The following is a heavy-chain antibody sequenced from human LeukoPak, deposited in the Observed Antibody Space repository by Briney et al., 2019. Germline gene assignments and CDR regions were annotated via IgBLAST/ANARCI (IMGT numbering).Heavy chain of an antibody. D-gene: IGHD3-22*01. J-gene: IGHJ4*02. CDR3: ARGTYYYDRFDY. CDR2: IYTSGST. V-gene: IGHV4-61*02. CDR1: GGSISSGSYY. Sequence: SQTLSLTCTVSGGSISSGSYYWSWIRQPAGKGLEWIGRIYTSGSTNYNPSLKSRVTTSVDTSKNQFSLKLSSVTAADTAVYYCARGTYYYDRFDYWGQGTLVTVSS.